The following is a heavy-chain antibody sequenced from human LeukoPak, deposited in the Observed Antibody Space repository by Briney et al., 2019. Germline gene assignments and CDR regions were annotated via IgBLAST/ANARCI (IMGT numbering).Heavy chain of an antibody. CDR1: GFTFSSYA. J-gene: IGHJ4*02. Sequence: PGGPLRLSCAASGFTFSSYAMSWVRQAPGKGLEWVSAISGSGGSTYYADSVKGRFTISRDNSKNTLYLQMNSLRAEDTAVYYCAKGYCSSTSCWPYFDYWGKETLVTVSS. CDR2: ISGSGGST. CDR3: AKGYCSSTSCWPYFDY. D-gene: IGHD2-2*01. V-gene: IGHV3-23*01.